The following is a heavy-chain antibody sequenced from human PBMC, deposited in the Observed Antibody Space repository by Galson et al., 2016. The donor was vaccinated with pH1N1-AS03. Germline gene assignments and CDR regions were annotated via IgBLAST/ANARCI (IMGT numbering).Heavy chain of an antibody. CDR3: AGDEGFANGINV. J-gene: IGHJ6*02. Sequence: SLRLSCAATGFTVSSGYHMSWVRQAPGKGLEWVSVIHPGGDTYNADSVKGRFTISRDNFENMVYLQMNSLRPEDTAVYYCAGDEGFANGINVWGQGTTVIVS. CDR1: GFTVSSGY. CDR2: IHPGGDT. D-gene: IGHD3-3*01. V-gene: IGHV3-66*02.